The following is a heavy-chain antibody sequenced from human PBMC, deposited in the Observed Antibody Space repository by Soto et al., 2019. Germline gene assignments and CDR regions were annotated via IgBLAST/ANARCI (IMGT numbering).Heavy chain of an antibody. CDR3: ATYHDDEWESYRHRC. J-gene: IGHJ4*01. CDR2: INQDGRDT. Sequence: PGGSLRLSCAASGLAFRSFLMSWVRQAPGGGLEWVANINQDGRDTYYSDSVRDRFTISRDNAANSLFLHMNSLGAEDTAVYYCATYHDDEWESYRHRCWGQGTLVTVSS. CDR1: GLAFRSFL. D-gene: IGHD3-16*02. V-gene: IGHV3-7*01.